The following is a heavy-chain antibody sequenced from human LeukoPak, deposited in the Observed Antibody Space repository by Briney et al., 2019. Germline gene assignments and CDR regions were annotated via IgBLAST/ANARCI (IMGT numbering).Heavy chain of an antibody. CDR2: ISGSGGST. CDR3: SKDMRFGELFISFDY. V-gene: IGHV3-23*01. Sequence: GGSLRLSCAASGFTFSSYAMSWVRQAPGKGLEWVSAISGSGGSTYYADSVKGRFTISRDNSKNTLYLKMNSLRAEDTAVYYWSKDMRFGELFISFDYWGQGTLVTVSS. D-gene: IGHD3-10*01. CDR1: GFTFSSYA. J-gene: IGHJ4*02.